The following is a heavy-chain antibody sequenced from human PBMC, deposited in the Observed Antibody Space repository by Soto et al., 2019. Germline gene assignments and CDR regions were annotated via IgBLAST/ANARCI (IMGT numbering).Heavy chain of an antibody. J-gene: IGHJ6*03. V-gene: IGHV4-39*01. CDR3: ARHRVYSYGLNYYYYYMAV. Sequence: SETLSLTCTVSGGSISSSSYYWGWIRQPPGKGLEWIGSIYYSGSTYYNPSLKSRVTISVDTSKNQFSLKLSSVTAADTAVYYCARHRVYSYGLNYYYYYMAVWGKGTTVTVSS. CDR1: GGSISSSSYY. CDR2: IYYSGST. D-gene: IGHD5-18*01.